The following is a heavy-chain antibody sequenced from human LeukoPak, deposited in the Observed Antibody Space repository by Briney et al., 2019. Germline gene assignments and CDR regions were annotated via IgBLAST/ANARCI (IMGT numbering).Heavy chain of an antibody. J-gene: IGHJ4*02. Sequence: ASVKVSCNASGYTFTSYGISWVRLPLGQGLEWMGWISAYNGNTNYAQKLQGRVTMTTDTSTSTAYMELRSLRSDDTAVYYCARDSQAYYYDSSGRFDYWGQGTLVTVSS. CDR3: ARDSQAYYYDSSGRFDY. CDR2: ISAYNGNT. D-gene: IGHD3-22*01. CDR1: GYTFTSYG. V-gene: IGHV1-18*01.